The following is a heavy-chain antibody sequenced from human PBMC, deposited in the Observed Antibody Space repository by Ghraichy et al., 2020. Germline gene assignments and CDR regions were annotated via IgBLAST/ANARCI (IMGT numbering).Heavy chain of an antibody. CDR3: ARGGSYGQWLVQLI. J-gene: IGHJ3*02. V-gene: IGHV4-59*11. CDR1: GGSISSHY. CDR2: IYYSGNT. Sequence: SQTLSLTCTVSGGSISSHYWSRIRQPPGKGLEWIGYIYYSGNTNYNPSLKSRVTISVDTSKNQFSLNLSSVTAADTAVYYCARGGSYGQWLVQLIWGQGTMVTVSS. D-gene: IGHD6-19*01.